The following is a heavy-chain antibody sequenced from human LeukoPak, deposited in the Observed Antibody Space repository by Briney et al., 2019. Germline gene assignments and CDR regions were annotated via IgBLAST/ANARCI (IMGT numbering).Heavy chain of an antibody. D-gene: IGHD5-24*01. J-gene: IGHJ3*02. CDR3: AAEKWLQLGDAFDI. V-gene: IGHV3-7*01. Sequence: GGSLRLSCAASGFTFSSYWMSWVRQAPGKGLEWVANIKQDGSEKYYVDSVKGRFTISRDNAKNSLYLQMNSLRAEDTAVYHCAAEKWLQLGDAFDIWGQRTMVTVSS. CDR2: IKQDGSEK. CDR1: GFTFSSYW.